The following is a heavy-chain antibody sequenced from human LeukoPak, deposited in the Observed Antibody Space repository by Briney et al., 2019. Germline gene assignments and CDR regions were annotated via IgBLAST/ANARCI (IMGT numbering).Heavy chain of an antibody. CDR3: ARDGMTTVTTDAFDI. CDR2: ISGSGGST. Sequence: PGGSLRLFCAASGFTFSSYAMSWVRQAPGKRLEWVSAISGSGGSTYYADSVKGRFTISRDNSKNTLYLQMNSLRAEDTAVYYCARDGMTTVTTDAFDIWGQGTMVTVSS. D-gene: IGHD4-17*01. CDR1: GFTFSSYA. J-gene: IGHJ3*02. V-gene: IGHV3-23*01.